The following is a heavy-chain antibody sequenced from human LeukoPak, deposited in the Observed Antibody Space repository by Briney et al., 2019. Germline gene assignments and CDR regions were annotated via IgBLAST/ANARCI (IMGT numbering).Heavy chain of an antibody. Sequence: GGSLRLSCAASGFTFSSYGMHRVRQAPGKGLEWVAVIWYDGSNKYYADSVKGRFTISRDNSKNTLYLQMNSLRAEDTAVYYCARDPYDYDISGLLTPYYFDYWGQGTLVTVSS. V-gene: IGHV3-33*01. CDR3: ARDPYDYDISGLLTPYYFDY. D-gene: IGHD3-22*01. CDR1: GFTFSSYG. CDR2: IWYDGSNK. J-gene: IGHJ4*02.